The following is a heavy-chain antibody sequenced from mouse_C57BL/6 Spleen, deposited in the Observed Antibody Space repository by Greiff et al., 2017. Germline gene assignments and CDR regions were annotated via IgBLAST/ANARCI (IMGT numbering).Heavy chain of an antibody. CDR3: TREDGYWFAY. V-gene: IGHV1-5*01. J-gene: IGHJ3*01. D-gene: IGHD2-3*01. CDR2: IYPGNSDT. Sequence: VQLQQSGTVLARPGASVKMSCKTSGYTFTSYWMHWVKQRPGQGLEWIGAIYPGNSDTSYNQKFKGKDKLTAVTSASTAYMELSSLTNEDSAVYYCTREDGYWFAYWGQGTLVTVSA. CDR1: GYTFTSYW.